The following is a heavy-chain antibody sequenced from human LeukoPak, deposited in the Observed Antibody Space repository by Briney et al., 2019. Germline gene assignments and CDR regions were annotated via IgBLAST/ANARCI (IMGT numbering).Heavy chain of an antibody. D-gene: IGHD5-18*01. CDR1: GYTFTDHY. CDR2: MNPNSGNT. Sequence: ASVKVSCKASGYTFTDHYIHWVRQAPGQGLEWMGWMNPNSGNTGYAQKFQGRVTMTRNTSINTAYMELSSLRSEDTAVYYCASATGIDGYTSGYDFWGQGTLVTVSS. V-gene: IGHV1-8*02. J-gene: IGHJ4*02. CDR3: ASATGIDGYTSGYDF.